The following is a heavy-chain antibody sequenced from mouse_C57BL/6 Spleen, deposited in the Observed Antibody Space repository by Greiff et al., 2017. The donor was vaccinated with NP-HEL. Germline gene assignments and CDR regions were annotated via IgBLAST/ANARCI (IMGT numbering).Heavy chain of an antibody. D-gene: IGHD2-4*01. J-gene: IGHJ3*01. V-gene: IGHV1-18*01. CDR2: INPNNGGT. CDR3: ASNDYGFAY. CDR1: GYTFTDYN. Sequence: VQLKESGPELVKPGASVKIPCKASGYTFTDYNMDWVKQSHGKSLEWIGDINPNNGGTIYNQKFKGKATLTVDKSSSTAYMELRSLTSEDTAVYYCASNDYGFAYWGQGTLVTVSA.